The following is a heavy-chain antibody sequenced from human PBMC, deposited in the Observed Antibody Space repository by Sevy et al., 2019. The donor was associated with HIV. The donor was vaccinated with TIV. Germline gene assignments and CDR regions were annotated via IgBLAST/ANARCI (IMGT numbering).Heavy chain of an antibody. CDR3: ARGGWGHAFDY. J-gene: IGHJ4*02. CDR1: GGSMSTYY. D-gene: IGHD3-16*01. CDR2: IYYSGST. V-gene: IGHV4-59*01. Sequence: SETLSLTCTVSGGSMSTYYWSWIRQPPGKGLEWIGYIYYSGSTNYNPSLKSRVTISVDTSKNQFSLKLSSVTAADTAVYYWARGGWGHAFDYWGQGTLVTVSS.